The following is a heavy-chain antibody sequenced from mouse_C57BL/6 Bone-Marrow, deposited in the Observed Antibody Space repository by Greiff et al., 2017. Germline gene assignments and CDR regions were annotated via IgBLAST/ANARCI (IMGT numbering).Heavy chain of an antibody. CDR1: GYTFTSYT. D-gene: IGHD3-3*01. V-gene: IGHV1-4*01. CDR3: ARQGWVYYFDY. CDR2: INPSSGYT. J-gene: IGHJ2*01. Sequence: QVQLQQSGAELARPGASVKMSCKASGYTFTSYTMHWVKQRPGQGLEWIGYINPSSGYTKYNQKFKDKATLTADKSSSTAYMQLSSLTSEDSSVYYWARQGWVYYFDYWGQGTTLTVSS.